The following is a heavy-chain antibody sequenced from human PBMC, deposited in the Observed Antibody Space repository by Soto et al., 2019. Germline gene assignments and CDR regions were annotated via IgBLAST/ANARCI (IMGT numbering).Heavy chain of an antibody. CDR3: ARHRRGYYDSSGYTDY. CDR1: GYSFTSYW. V-gene: IGHV5-51*01. CDR2: IYPGDSDT. Sequence: GESLKISCKGSGYSFTSYWIGWVRQMPGKGLEWMGIIYPGDSDTRYSPSFQGQVTISADKSISTAYLQWSSLKASDIAMYFCARHRRGYYDSSGYTDYWGQGTLVTVSS. D-gene: IGHD3-22*01. J-gene: IGHJ4*02.